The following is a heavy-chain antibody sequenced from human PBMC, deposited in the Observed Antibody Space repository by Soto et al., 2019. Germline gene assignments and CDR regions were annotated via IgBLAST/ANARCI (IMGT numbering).Heavy chain of an antibody. V-gene: IGHV4-34*01. J-gene: IGHJ4*02. D-gene: IGHD3-16*02. CDR2: INHSGST. CDR3: ARATYDYVWGRYRPPRQTYYFDY. CDR1: GGSFSGYY. Sequence: SETLSLTCAVYGGSFSGYYWSWIRQPPGKGLEWIGEINHSGSTNYNPSLKSRVTISVDTSKNQFSLKLSSVTAADTAVYYCARATYDYVWGRYRPPRQTYYFDYWGQGTLVTVSS.